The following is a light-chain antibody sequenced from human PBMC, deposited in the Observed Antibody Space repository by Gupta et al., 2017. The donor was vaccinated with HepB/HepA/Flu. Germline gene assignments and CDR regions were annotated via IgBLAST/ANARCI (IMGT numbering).Light chain of an antibody. J-gene: IGLJ1*01. V-gene: IGLV1-44*01. CDR3: AAWDDSLNGYV. CDR2: SVS. Sequence: QSVLTQPPSASGTPGQGVTISCSGSSSNIGSKTVHWYQQLPGTAPKLLMYSVSQRPSGVPDRFSGSKSATSASLAISGLQSEDEAEYYCAAWDDSLNGYVFGTGTKVTVL. CDR1: SSNIGSKT.